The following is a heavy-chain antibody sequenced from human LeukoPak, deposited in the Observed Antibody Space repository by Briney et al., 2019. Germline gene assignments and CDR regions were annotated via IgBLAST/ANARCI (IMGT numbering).Heavy chain of an antibody. CDR2: INSDGSST. J-gene: IGHJ4*02. Sequence: GGSLRLSCAASGFTFSSYAMSWVRQAPGKGLVWVSRINSDGSSTSYADSVKGRFTISRDNAKNTLYLQMNSLRAEDTGVYYCARIASHSSSWYDGGYWGQGTLVTVSS. CDR1: GFTFSSYA. CDR3: ARIASHSSSWYDGGY. V-gene: IGHV3-74*01. D-gene: IGHD6-13*01.